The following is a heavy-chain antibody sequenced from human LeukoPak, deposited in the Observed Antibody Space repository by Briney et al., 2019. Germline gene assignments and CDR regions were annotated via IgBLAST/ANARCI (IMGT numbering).Heavy chain of an antibody. CDR3: ARVARFLEWLEGAFDI. D-gene: IGHD3-3*01. CDR1: GYTFTSYG. Sequence: ASVKVSCKASGYTFTSYGISWVRQAPGQGLEWMGWISAYNGNTNYAQKLQGRVTMTTDTSTSTAYMELRSLRSDDTAVYYCARVARFLEWLEGAFDIWGQGTMVTVSS. V-gene: IGHV1-18*01. J-gene: IGHJ3*02. CDR2: ISAYNGNT.